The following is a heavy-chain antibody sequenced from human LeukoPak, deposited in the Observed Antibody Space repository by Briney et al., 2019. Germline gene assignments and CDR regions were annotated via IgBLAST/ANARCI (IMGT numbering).Heavy chain of an antibody. D-gene: IGHD3-22*01. J-gene: IGHJ6*03. Sequence: ASETLSLTCTVSGDSISESDYYWGWIRQPPGKGLEWIGSIYYTGSTYYNPSLKSRLTISVDTSNNQFSLKLNSVTAADTAVFYCASVGEYYDRSGYYPPSRYMDVWGKGTTVTISS. CDR1: GDSISESDYY. CDR2: IYYTGST. V-gene: IGHV4-39*01. CDR3: ASVGEYYDRSGYYPPSRYMDV.